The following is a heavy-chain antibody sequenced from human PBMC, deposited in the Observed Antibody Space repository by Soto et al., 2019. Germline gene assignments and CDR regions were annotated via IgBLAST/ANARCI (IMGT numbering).Heavy chain of an antibody. V-gene: IGHV4-4*02. Sequence: QVQLQESGPGLVKPSGTLSLTCAVSGGSISSSNWWSWVSQPPGKGLEWIGEIYHSGSTNYNPSLTSRVTISVDKSKNQFSLKLSSVTAADTAVYYCPIVAVAGTRVDYWGQGTLVTVSS. CDR2: IYHSGST. J-gene: IGHJ4*02. CDR3: PIVAVAGTRVDY. D-gene: IGHD6-19*01. CDR1: GGSISSSNW.